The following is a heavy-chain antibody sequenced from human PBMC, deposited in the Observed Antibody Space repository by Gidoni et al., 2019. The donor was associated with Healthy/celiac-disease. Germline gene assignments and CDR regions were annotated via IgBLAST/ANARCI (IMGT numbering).Heavy chain of an antibody. V-gene: IGHV1-46*03. D-gene: IGHD2-15*01. J-gene: IGHJ6*04. CDR1: GYTFTSYY. CDR3: ARDQIYCSGGSCLYYYYYYGMDV. CDR2: INPSGGST. Sequence: QVQLVQSGAEVKKPGASVKVSCKASGYTFTSYYMHWVRQAPGQGLEWMGIINPSGGSTSYAQKFQGRVTMTRDTSTSTVYMELSSLRSEDTAVYYCARDQIYCSGGSCLYYYYYYGMDVWGKGTTVTVSS.